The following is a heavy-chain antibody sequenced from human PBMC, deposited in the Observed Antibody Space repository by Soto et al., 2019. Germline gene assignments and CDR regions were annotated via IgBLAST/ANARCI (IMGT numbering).Heavy chain of an antibody. CDR3: AKDGALGYCTNGVCYTSGWFDP. CDR2: ISGNGGST. D-gene: IGHD2-8*01. J-gene: IGHJ5*02. CDR1: GFTFSSYA. V-gene: IGHV3-23*01. Sequence: PGGSLRLSCAASGFTFSSYAMSWVRQSPGKGLEWVSAISGNGGSTYYADSVKGRFTISRDNSKNTLYLQMNSLRAEDTAVYYCAKDGALGYCTNGVCYTSGWFDPWGQGTLVTVSS.